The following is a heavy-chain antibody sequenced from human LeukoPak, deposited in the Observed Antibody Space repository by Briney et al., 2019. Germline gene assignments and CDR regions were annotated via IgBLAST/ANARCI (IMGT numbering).Heavy chain of an antibody. CDR3: ARDSPRLRLRGGFDY. V-gene: IGHV4-4*07. D-gene: IGHD5-12*01. Sequence: SETLSLTCTVSGGSISSYYWSWIRQPAGKGLEWRGRIYTSGSTNYNPSLKSRVTMSVDTSKNQFSLKLSSVTAADTAVYYCARDSPRLRLRGGFDYWGQGTLVTVSS. CDR2: IYTSGST. CDR1: GGSISSYY. J-gene: IGHJ4*02.